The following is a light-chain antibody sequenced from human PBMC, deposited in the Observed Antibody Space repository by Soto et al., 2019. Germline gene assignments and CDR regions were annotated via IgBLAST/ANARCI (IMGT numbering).Light chain of an antibody. J-gene: IGLJ1*01. V-gene: IGLV3-1*01. Sequence: SYELTQPPSVSVSPGQPASITCSGDKLGDKYACWYQQKPGQSPVLVIYQDSKLPSGITERFSGSNSGNTATLTISGTQAMDDADYYCQAWDSSTSDVFGTGTKLTVL. CDR1: KLGDKY. CDR3: QAWDSSTSDV. CDR2: QDS.